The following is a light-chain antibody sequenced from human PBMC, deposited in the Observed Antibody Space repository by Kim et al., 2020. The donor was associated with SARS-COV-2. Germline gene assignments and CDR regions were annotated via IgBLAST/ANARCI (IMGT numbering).Light chain of an antibody. CDR3: QQRANWPLT. J-gene: IGKJ4*01. Sequence: LSPGESATLPCRASQSLSSYLAWYQQKPGQAPRLLIYDASNRATGIPARFSGSGSGTDFTLTISSLEPEDFVVYYCQQRANWPLTFGGGTKVDIK. CDR1: QSLSSY. CDR2: DAS. V-gene: IGKV3-11*01.